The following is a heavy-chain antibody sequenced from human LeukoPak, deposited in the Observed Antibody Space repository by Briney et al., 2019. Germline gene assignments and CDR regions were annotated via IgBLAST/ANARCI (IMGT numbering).Heavy chain of an antibody. Sequence: GGSLRLSCAASGFIFSSHAMSWVRQAPGKGLEWVSAISGSGGSTYYADSVKGRFTISRDNSKNTLYLQMNSLRAEDTAVYYCAKDNVPLGITMVRGVTGWFDPWGQGTLVTVSS. CDR2: ISGSGGST. J-gene: IGHJ5*02. V-gene: IGHV3-23*01. D-gene: IGHD3-10*01. CDR1: GFIFSSHA. CDR3: AKDNVPLGITMVRGVTGWFDP.